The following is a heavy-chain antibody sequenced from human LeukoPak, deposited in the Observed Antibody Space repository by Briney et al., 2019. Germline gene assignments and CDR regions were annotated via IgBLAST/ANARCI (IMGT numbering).Heavy chain of an antibody. J-gene: IGHJ4*02. CDR3: ARLGIYYGSGSYYYFDY. CDR2: IYYSGST. V-gene: IGHV4-59*08. CDR1: GGSISRYY. Sequence: QSSETLSLTCTVSGGSISRYYWSWIRQPPGKGLEWIGYIYYSGSTNYNPSLKSRVTISVDTSKNQFSLKLSSVTAADTAVYYCARLGIYYGSGSYYYFDYWGQGTLVTVSS. D-gene: IGHD3-10*01.